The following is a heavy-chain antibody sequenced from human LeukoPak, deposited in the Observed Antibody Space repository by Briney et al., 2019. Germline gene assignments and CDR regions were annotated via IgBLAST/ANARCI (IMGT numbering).Heavy chain of an antibody. CDR2: IYYNGST. D-gene: IGHD6-19*01. V-gene: IGHV4-30-4*01. J-gene: IGHJ6*02. Sequence: PSQTLSLTCSVSGGSISSGNYYWSWIRQPPGKGLEWIGNIYYNGSTFYNPSLKSRLTTSVDTSKNQFSLKLSSVTAADTAVYYCARAGWTSGWDSYSYGMDVWGQGTTATVSS. CDR1: GGSISSGNYY. CDR3: ARAGWTSGWDSYSYGMDV.